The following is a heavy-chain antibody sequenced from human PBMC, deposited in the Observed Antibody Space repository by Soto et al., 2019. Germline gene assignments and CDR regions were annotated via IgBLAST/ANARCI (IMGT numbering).Heavy chain of an antibody. CDR2: INPSGGST. V-gene: IGHV1-46*01. Sequence: ASVKVSCKASGYTFTNYYMHWVRQAPGQGLEWMGIINPSGGSTSYAQKFQGRVTMTRDTSTSTVYMELSSLRSEDTAVYYCARAFAAARVVDYWGQGTLVTVSS. CDR1: GYTFTNYY. D-gene: IGHD6-13*01. CDR3: ARAFAAARVVDY. J-gene: IGHJ4*02.